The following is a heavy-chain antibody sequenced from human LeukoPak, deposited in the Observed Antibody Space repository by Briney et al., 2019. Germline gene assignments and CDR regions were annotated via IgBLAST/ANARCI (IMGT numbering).Heavy chain of an antibody. D-gene: IGHD7-27*01. J-gene: IGHJ4*02. CDR3: AKLDWGSAGSGAFDS. Sequence: PSETLSLTCSVFGGSIDSPKCHWGWVRHPPGRGLEWIAAIYLNGYTYYNPSLKSRITISVDTSRNQFSLNVTSLTAADTAVYYCAKLDWGSAGSGAFDSWGQGTPVSVSS. CDR2: IYLNGYT. CDR1: GGSIDSPKCH. V-gene: IGHV4-39*01.